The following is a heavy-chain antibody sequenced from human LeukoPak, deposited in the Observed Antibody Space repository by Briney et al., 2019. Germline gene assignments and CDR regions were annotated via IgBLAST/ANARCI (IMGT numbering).Heavy chain of an antibody. CDR2: IYYSGST. D-gene: IGHD6-13*01. V-gene: IGHV4-39*07. Sequence: PSETLSLTCTVSGGSISSSSYYWGWIRQPPGKGLEWIGSIYYSGSTYYNPSLKSRVTISVDTSENQFSLKLSSVTAADTAVYYCARDIWFQQLVPYYFDYWGQGTLVTVSS. CDR3: ARDIWFQQLVPYYFDY. J-gene: IGHJ4*02. CDR1: GGSISSSSYY.